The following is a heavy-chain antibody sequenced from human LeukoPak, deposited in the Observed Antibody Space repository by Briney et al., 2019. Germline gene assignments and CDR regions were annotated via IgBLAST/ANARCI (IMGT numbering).Heavy chain of an antibody. CDR3: ARSDSSSTYYMDV. CDR2: VYHSGST. CDR1: GGSISSYY. V-gene: IGHV4-59*01. Sequence: SETLSLTCIVSGGSISSYYWSWIRQPPGKGLEWIGYVYHSGSTNYNPSLKSRVTISVDTSKTQFSLNLSSVTAADTAVYYCARSDSSSTYYMDVWGKGTTVTVSS. J-gene: IGHJ6*03. D-gene: IGHD6-6*01.